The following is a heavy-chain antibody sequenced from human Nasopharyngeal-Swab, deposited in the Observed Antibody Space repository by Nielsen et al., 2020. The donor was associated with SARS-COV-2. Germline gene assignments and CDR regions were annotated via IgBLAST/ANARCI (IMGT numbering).Heavy chain of an antibody. CDR2: ITWNSGSI. D-gene: IGHD1-20*01. V-gene: IGHV3-9*01. J-gene: IGHJ2*01. CDR3: ARENNWEALRYFDL. Sequence: GGSLRLSCAASGFTFDDYSMHWVRQAPGKGLEWVSSITWNSGSIGYADSVKGRFTISRDNAKSSLYLQMNSLRVEDTALYYCARENNWEALRYFDLWGRGTLVTVSS. CDR1: GFTFDDYS.